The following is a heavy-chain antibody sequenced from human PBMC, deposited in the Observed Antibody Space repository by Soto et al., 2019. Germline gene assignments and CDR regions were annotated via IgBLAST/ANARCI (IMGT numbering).Heavy chain of an antibody. CDR3: ASTDIVSSMNENWFDP. J-gene: IGHJ5*02. V-gene: IGHV1-18*01. Sequence: QVQLVQSGAEVKKPGASVKVSCKASGYTFTSYGISWVRQAPGQGLERMGWISAYNGNTNYAQKLQGRVTMTTDTSTSTAYMELRSLRSDDTAVYYCASTDIVSSMNENWFDPWGQGTLVTVSS. CDR1: GYTFTSYG. D-gene: IGHD2-15*01. CDR2: ISAYNGNT.